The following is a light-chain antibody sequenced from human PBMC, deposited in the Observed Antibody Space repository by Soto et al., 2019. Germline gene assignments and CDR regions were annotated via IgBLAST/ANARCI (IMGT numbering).Light chain of an antibody. Sequence: EIVLTQSPGTLSLSPGERATLSCRASQSVSNNYLAWYQQKPGQAPRLLIYDASNRATGIPARFSGSGSGTDFTLTISSLEPEDFAVYYCHQRSNWLVTFGQGTRLEIK. V-gene: IGKV3-11*01. CDR2: DAS. CDR3: HQRSNWLVT. CDR1: QSVSNNY. J-gene: IGKJ5*01.